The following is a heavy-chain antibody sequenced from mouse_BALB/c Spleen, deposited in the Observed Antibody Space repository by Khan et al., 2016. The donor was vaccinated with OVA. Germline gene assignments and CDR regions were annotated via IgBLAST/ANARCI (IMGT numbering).Heavy chain of an antibody. CDR2: IWSDGIT. Sequence: QVQLKESGPDLVAPSQSLSITCTVSGFSLTSYGVHWVRQPPGKGLEWLVVIWSDGITTYNSTLKSRLSISKDNSKSQVFLKMNSLQTDDTAMYYCARSDFYAMDYWGQGTSVTVSS. V-gene: IGHV2-6*02. CDR1: GFSLTSYG. J-gene: IGHJ4*01. CDR3: ARSDFYAMDY.